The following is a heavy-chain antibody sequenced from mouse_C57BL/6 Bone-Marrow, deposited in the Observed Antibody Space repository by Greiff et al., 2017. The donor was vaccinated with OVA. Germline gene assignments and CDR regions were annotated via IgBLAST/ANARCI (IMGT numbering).Heavy chain of an antibody. J-gene: IGHJ1*03. V-gene: IGHV1-59*01. CDR2: IDPSDSYT. CDR3: ATLNGDCWYFDV. CDR1: GYTFTSYW. Sequence: QVQLKQSGAELVRPGTSVKLSCKASGYTFTSYWMHWVKQRPGQGLEWIGVIDPSDSYTNYNQKFKGKATLTVDTSSSTAYMQLSSLTSEDSAVYYCATLNGDCWYFDVWGTGTAVTVTS.